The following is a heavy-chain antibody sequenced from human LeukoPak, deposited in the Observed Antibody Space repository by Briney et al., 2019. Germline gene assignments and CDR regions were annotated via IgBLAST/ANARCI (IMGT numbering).Heavy chain of an antibody. D-gene: IGHD3-10*01. J-gene: IGHJ6*04. CDR3: ARGLPPRVRTMVRKNYGMDV. Sequence: SETLSLTCAVYGGSFSGYYRSWIRQPPGKGLEWIGEINHSGSTNYNPSLKSRVTISVDTSKNQFSLKLSSVTAADTAVYYCARGLPPRVRTMVRKNYGMDVWGKGTTVTVSS. CDR2: INHSGST. V-gene: IGHV4-34*01. CDR1: GGSFSGYY.